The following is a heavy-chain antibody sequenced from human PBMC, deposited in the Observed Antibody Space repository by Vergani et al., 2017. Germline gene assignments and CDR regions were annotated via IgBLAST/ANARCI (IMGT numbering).Heavy chain of an antibody. CDR2: IHSSGTT. D-gene: IGHD3-10*01. V-gene: IGHV4-61*02. CDR1: GGSITSGSFY. CDR3: ARDSWTSELRGVYWFDT. Sequence: QVQLHESGPGLVKPSQTLSLTCTVSGGSITSGSFYWSWLRQPAGKGLEWIGRIHSSGTTNYNPALKGRVTLSVDTSKNQLSLRMTSVTAADTAVYYCARDSWTSELRGVYWFDTWGQGTLVSVSS. J-gene: IGHJ5*02.